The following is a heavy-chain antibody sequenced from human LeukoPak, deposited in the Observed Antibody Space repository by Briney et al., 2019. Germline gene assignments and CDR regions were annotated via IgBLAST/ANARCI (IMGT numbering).Heavy chain of an antibody. CDR2: IYYSGST. J-gene: IGHJ4*02. Sequence: SQTLSLTCTVSGGSISSGDYYWTWIRQPPGKGLEWIGYIYYSGSTYYNPSLKSRLTISLDTSKNQFSLRLSSVTAADTAVYYCARYYCSAANCPGIDYWGQGTLVTVSS. CDR1: GGSISSGDYY. V-gene: IGHV4-30-4*01. CDR3: ARYYCSAANCPGIDY. D-gene: IGHD2-15*01.